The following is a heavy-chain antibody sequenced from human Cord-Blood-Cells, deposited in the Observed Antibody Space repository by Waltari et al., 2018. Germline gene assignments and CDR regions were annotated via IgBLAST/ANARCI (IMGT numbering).Heavy chain of an antibody. V-gene: IGHV1-2*02. Sequence: QVQLVPSGAEVKKPGASVKVSCKASGYTLTGHYMPWVRQAPGQGLEWMGWINPNSGGTNYAQKFQGRVTMTRDTSISTAYMELSRLRSDDTAVYYCARSGFDDFWSGYPPLDYWGQGTLVTVSS. CDR1: GYTLTGHY. D-gene: IGHD3-3*01. CDR2: INPNSGGT. J-gene: IGHJ4*02. CDR3: ARSGFDDFWSGYPPLDY.